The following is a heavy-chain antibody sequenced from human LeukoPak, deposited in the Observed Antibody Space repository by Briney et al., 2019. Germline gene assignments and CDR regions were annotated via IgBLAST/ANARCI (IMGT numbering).Heavy chain of an antibody. CDR1: GGSFSGYY. CDR3: AHGITGTTGY. V-gene: IGHV4-34*01. CDR2: INHSGST. D-gene: IGHD1-7*01. J-gene: IGHJ4*02. Sequence: SETLSLTCAVYGGSFSGYYWSWIRQPPGKGLEWIGEINHSGSTNYNPSLKSRVTISVDTSKNQFSLKLSSVTAADTAVYCCAHGITGTTGYWGQGTLVTVSS.